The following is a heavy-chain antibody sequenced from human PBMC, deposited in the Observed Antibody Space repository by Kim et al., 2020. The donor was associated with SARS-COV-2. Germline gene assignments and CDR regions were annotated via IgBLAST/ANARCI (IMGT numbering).Heavy chain of an antibody. D-gene: IGHD5-12*01. Sequence: GGSLRLSCAASGFTFDDYAMHWVRQLPGKGLEWVAVISWDGTNTYYAGSMKGRFTISRDNNKNSLFLQMNSLTTDDTAVYYCALAFGPSGHADSFQYWGQGILVTVSS. V-gene: IGHV3-43*02. CDR1: GFTFDDYA. J-gene: IGHJ4*02. CDR2: ISWDGTNT. CDR3: ALAFGPSGHADSFQY.